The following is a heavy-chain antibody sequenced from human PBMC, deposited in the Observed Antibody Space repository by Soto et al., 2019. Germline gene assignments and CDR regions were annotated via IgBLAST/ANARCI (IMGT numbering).Heavy chain of an antibody. Sequence: PSETLSLTCGVYGGSFIGYYWSWIRQPPGKGLEWIGEINHSGSTNYNPSLKSRVTISVDTSKNQFSLKLSSVTAADTAVYYCARGALDFNVIRFLEHHDAFDIWGQGTMVTVSS. CDR2: INHSGST. CDR1: GGSFIGYY. D-gene: IGHD3-3*01. CDR3: ARGALDFNVIRFLEHHDAFDI. V-gene: IGHV4-34*01. J-gene: IGHJ3*02.